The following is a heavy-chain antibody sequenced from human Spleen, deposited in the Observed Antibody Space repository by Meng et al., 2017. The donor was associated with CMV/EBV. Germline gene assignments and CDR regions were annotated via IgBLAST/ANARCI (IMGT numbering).Heavy chain of an antibody. CDR1: GFTFSSYS. J-gene: IGHJ3*02. Sequence: GESLKISCAASGFTFSSYSMNWVRQAPGKGLEWVSYISGSSSTIYYADSMKGRFTISRDNAKNSLYLQMNSLRAEDTAVYYCARAYAFDIWGQGTMVTVSS. V-gene: IGHV3-48*04. CDR2: ISGSSSTI. CDR3: ARAYAFDI.